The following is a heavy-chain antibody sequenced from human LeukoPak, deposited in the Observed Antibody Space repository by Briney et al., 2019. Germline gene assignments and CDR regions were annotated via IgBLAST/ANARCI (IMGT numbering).Heavy chain of an antibody. D-gene: IGHD3-10*01. CDR3: ATYYGSGSYFFDY. V-gene: IGHV1-24*01. Sequence: ASVTVSCKVSGYTLTELSMHWVRQAPGKGLEWMGGFDPEDGETIYAQKFQGRVTMTEDTSTDTAYMELSSLRSEDTAVYYCATYYGSGSYFFDYWGQGTLVTVSS. J-gene: IGHJ4*02. CDR2: FDPEDGET. CDR1: GYTLTELS.